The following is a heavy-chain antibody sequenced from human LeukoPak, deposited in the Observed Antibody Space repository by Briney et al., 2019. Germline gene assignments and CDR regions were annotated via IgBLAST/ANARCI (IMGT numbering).Heavy chain of an antibody. J-gene: IGHJ4*02. D-gene: IGHD3/OR15-3a*01. CDR2: IYYTGNT. CDR3: AGQTGWGLFILP. CDR1: GVSISSSYSY. Sequence: SETLSLTCTVSGVSISSSYSYWGWIRQPPGMGLEWIGSIYYTGNTYYNASLKSQVSISIDTSKNQFSLKLTSVTAADTAVYYCAGQTGWGLFILPGGQGTLVTVSS. V-gene: IGHV4-39*01.